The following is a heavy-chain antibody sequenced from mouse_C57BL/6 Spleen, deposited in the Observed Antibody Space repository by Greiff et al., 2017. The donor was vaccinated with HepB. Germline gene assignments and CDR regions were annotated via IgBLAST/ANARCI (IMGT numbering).Heavy chain of an antibody. V-gene: IGHV1-80*01. CDR2: IYPGDGDT. CDR3: ARTTVVAPHFDY. CDR1: GYAFSSYW. J-gene: IGHJ2*01. Sequence: VQLQQSGAELVKPGASVKISCKASGYAFSSYWMNWVKQRPGKGLEWIGQIYPGDGDTNYNGKFKGKATLTADKSSSTAYMQLSSLTSEDSAVYVCARTTVVAPHFDYWGQGTTLTVSS. D-gene: IGHD1-1*01.